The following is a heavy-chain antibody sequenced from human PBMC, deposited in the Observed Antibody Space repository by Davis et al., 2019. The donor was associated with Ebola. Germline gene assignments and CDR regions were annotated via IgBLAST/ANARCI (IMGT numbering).Heavy chain of an antibody. V-gene: IGHV5-10-1*01. CDR2: IDPSDSYT. CDR1: GYTFTSYG. CDR3: ARHGSLPAVQFDY. Sequence: KVSCKASGYTFTSYGISWVRQMPGKGLEWMGRIDPSDSYTNYSPSFQGHVTISADKSISTAYLQWSSLKASDTAMYYCARHGSLPAVQFDYWGQGTLVTVSS. J-gene: IGHJ4*02. D-gene: IGHD2-2*01.